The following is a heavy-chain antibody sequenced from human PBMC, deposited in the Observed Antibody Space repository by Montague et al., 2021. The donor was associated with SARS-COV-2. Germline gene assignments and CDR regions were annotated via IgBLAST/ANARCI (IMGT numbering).Heavy chain of an antibody. J-gene: IGHJ4*02. V-gene: IGHV4-59*08. CDR2: FADTCTT. CDR1: CSLILGYH. Sequence: SETLSLTCHLSCSLILGYHGGGRRSPPVNSLHRMRSFADTCTTNYNPSLHNRITISIDTSEGQFSLRLTSVTAADTAVYYCARFFRVGTSSAFDRWGQGIPVTVSS. D-gene: IGHD3-10*01. CDR3: ARFFRVGTSSAFDR.